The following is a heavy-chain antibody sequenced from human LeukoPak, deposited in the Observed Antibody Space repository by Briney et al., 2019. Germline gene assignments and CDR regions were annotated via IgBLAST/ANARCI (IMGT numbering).Heavy chain of an antibody. J-gene: IGHJ6*02. D-gene: IGHD6-13*01. Sequence: SETLSLTCTVSGGSISSYYWSWIRQPPGQGLEWIGYIYYSGSTNYNPFLKSRVTISVDTSKNQFSLKLSSVTAADTAVYYCAREWWWGGRAAAGPYYYYYGMDVWGQGTTVTVSS. CDR2: IYYSGST. CDR1: GGSISSYY. V-gene: IGHV4-59*01. CDR3: AREWWWGGRAAAGPYYYYYGMDV.